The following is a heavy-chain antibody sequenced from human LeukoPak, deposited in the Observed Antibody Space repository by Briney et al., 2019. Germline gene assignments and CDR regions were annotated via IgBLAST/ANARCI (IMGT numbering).Heavy chain of an antibody. CDR1: GLIFSNNW. CDR3: AKDVGYYYDSSGLY. V-gene: IGHV3-7*03. Sequence: GGSLRLSCAASGLIFSNNWMTWFRQAPGEGLEWVASIRPDGSETYYVDSAKGRFTLSRDNAKMSSYLQMNSLRAEDTAVYYCAKDVGYYYDSSGLYWGQGTLVTVSS. D-gene: IGHD3-22*01. CDR2: IRPDGSET. J-gene: IGHJ4*02.